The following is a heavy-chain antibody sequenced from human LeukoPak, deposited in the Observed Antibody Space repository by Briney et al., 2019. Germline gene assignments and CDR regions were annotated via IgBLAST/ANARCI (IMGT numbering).Heavy chain of an antibody. J-gene: IGHJ4*02. Sequence: GAPPHISCQGSGSLFTSYWIGWGRPLPAKGLEWMGINYPGDSDTRYSPSFQGQVTISADKSISTAYLQWSSLKASDTAMYYCARRGSPGGFDYWGQGTLVTVSS. CDR1: GSLFTSYW. CDR2: NYPGDSDT. V-gene: IGHV5-51*01. CDR3: ARRGSPGGFDY. D-gene: IGHD3-16*01.